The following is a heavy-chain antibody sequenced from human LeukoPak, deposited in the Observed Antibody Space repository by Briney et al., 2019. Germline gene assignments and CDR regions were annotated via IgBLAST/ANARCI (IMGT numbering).Heavy chain of an antibody. CDR3: ARDYWWELRGRVYYFDY. CDR1: GFTFSSYW. J-gene: IGHJ4*02. V-gene: IGHV3-7*01. Sequence: GGSLRLSCAASGFTFSSYWMSWVRQAPGKGLEWVANIKQDGSEKYYVDSVKGRFTISRDNAKNSLYLQMNSLRAEDTAVYYCARDYWWELRGRVYYFDYWGQGTLVTVSS. CDR2: IKQDGSEK. D-gene: IGHD1-26*01.